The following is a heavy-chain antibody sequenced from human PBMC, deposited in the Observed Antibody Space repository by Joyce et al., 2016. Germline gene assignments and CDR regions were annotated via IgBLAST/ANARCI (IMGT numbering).Heavy chain of an antibody. D-gene: IGHD5-24*01. CDR1: GGSISTSTYY. CDR2: ISYSGST. Sequence: QLQLQESGPGLVKPSETLSLTCTVSGGSISTSTYYWGWIRQPPGKGLEWIASISYSGSTYYNPSLKSRVTISVDTSKNQFSLKLNSVTAADTAVYYCAREGREGYNSVIYYGMDVWGQGTTVTVSS. J-gene: IGHJ6*02. CDR3: AREGREGYNSVIYYGMDV. V-gene: IGHV4-39*07.